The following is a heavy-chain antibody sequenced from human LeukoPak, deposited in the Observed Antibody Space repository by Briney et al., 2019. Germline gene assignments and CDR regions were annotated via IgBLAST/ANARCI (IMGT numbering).Heavy chain of an antibody. CDR3: ARPREYCSSTSCYWPYMDV. Sequence: ASVKVSCKASGYTFTSCGISWVRQAPGQGLEWMGWISAYNGNTNYAQKLQGRVTMTTDTSTSTAYMELRSLRSDDTAVYYCARPREYCSSTSCYWPYMDVWGKGTTVTVSS. V-gene: IGHV1-18*01. CDR1: GYTFTSCG. J-gene: IGHJ6*03. CDR2: ISAYNGNT. D-gene: IGHD2-2*01.